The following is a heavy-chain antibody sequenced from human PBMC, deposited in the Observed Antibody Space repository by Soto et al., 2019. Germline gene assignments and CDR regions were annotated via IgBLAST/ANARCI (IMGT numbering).Heavy chain of an antibody. V-gene: IGHV1-18*01. CDR1: GYTFTSYG. CDR2: ISAYNGNT. J-gene: IGHJ6*02. Sequence: QVQLVQSGAEVKKPGASVKVSCKASGYTFTSYGISWVRQAPGQGLEWMGWISAYNGNTNYAQKLQGRVTMTTDTSTSTAYMEMRSLRSDDTAVYYCASLYYYDSSGRYYYGMDVWGQGTTVTVSS. CDR3: ASLYYYDSSGRYYYGMDV. D-gene: IGHD3-22*01.